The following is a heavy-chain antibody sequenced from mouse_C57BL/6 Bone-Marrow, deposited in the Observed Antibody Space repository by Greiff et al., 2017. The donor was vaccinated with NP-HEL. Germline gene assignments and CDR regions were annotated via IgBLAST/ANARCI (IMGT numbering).Heavy chain of an antibody. V-gene: IGHV1-64*01. J-gene: IGHJ2*01. CDR1: GYTFTSYW. CDR2: IHPNSGST. CDR3: ARWGLRHFDY. D-gene: IGHD2-4*01. Sequence: QVQLKQPGAELVKPGASVKLSCKASGYTFTSYWMHWVKQRPGQGLEWIGMIHPNSGSTNYNEKFKSKATLTVDKSSSTAYMQLSSLTSEDSAVYYCARWGLRHFDYWGQGTTLTVSS.